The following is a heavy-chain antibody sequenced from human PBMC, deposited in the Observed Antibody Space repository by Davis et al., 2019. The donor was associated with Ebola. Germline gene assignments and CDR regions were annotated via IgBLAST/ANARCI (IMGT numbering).Heavy chain of an antibody. CDR1: GFLVSDNY. V-gene: IGHV3-53*01. Sequence: PGGSLRLSCAASGFLVSDNYMSWVRQAPGKGPEWVSVLYRDGRTYYAGSVRGRFTISRDNSKNTLYLEMNSLRAEDTAVYYCARHANGDFWYFGLWGRGTRVTVS. CDR2: LYRDGRT. D-gene: IGHD4-17*01. CDR3: ARHANGDFWYFGL. J-gene: IGHJ2*01.